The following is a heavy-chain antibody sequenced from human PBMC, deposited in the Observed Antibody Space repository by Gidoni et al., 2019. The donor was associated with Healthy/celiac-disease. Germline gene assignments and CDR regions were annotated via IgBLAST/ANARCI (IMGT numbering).Heavy chain of an antibody. D-gene: IGHD1-26*01. V-gene: IGHV4-34*01. CDR2: INDSGST. Sequence: VQLQPWGAGLLKPSETLSLTRAVYVGSCSGYYWSWHRQPPGKGLEWIGEINDSGSTNYTPSQKSRVTISVDTSKNQFSLKRSSVTAADTAVYYCARGGSWFDPWGQGTLVTVSS. CDR3: ARGGSWFDP. J-gene: IGHJ5*02. CDR1: VGSCSGYY.